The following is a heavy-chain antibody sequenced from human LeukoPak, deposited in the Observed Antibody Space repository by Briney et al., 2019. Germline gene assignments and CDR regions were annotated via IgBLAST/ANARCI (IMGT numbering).Heavy chain of an antibody. CDR3: AKVGGGAFDI. Sequence: PGRSLRLSCAASGFTFSSYGMHWVRQAPGKGLEWVAVISYDGSNKYYADPVKGRFTISRDNSKNTLYLQMNSLRAEDTAVYYCAKVGGGAFDIWGQGTMVTVSS. V-gene: IGHV3-30*18. CDR2: ISYDGSNK. CDR1: GFTFSSYG. D-gene: IGHD1-26*01. J-gene: IGHJ3*02.